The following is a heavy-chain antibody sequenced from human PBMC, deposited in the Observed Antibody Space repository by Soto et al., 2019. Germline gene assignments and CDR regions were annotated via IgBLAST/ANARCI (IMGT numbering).Heavy chain of an antibody. D-gene: IGHD1-26*01. Sequence: PSETLSLTCTVSGDSISDDYWSWIRQPPGKALEWIGYIYYSGSTSYNPSFKSRVTISVDTSKTQFSLKLSSVTTADTAMYYCARDRVGVSSHWFGPWGQGTLVTVSS. CDR1: GDSISDDY. V-gene: IGHV4-59*01. J-gene: IGHJ5*02. CDR3: ARDRVGVSSHWFGP. CDR2: IYYSGST.